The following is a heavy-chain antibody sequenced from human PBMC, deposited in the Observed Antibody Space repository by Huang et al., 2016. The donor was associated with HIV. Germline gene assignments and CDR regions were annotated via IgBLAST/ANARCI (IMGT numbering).Heavy chain of an antibody. J-gene: IGHJ4*02. V-gene: IGHV4-39*01. CDR1: GGAISSSTYY. D-gene: IGHD6-13*01. CDR2: SYYMGNT. Sequence: QLQLQEWGPRLVKPSETLSLTCTVAGGAISSSTYYWSWIRQPPGKGLEWIGNSYYMGNTIYNPSLKSRVTISVDTSKNQFALKLTSLTAADTAVYHCANTVHTAAGQYYFEYWGQGTLVTVSS. CDR3: ANTVHTAAGQYYFEY.